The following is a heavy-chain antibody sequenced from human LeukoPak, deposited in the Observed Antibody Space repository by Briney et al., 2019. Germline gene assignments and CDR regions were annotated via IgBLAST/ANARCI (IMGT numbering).Heavy chain of an antibody. Sequence: ASVKVSCKASGYTFTNYAMHWARQAPGQRLEWMGWSNDGDGDTRYSQEFQGRVTITRDTSASTVYMELSSLRSEDMAIYYCARGYQGAFDYWGQGTLVTVSS. CDR1: GYTFTNYA. D-gene: IGHD1-14*01. CDR2: SNDGDGDT. J-gene: IGHJ4*02. CDR3: ARGYQGAFDY. V-gene: IGHV1-3*02.